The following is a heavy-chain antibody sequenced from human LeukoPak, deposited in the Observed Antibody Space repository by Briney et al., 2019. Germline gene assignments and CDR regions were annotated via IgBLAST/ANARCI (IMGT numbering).Heavy chain of an antibody. CDR1: GFTFSSYW. J-gene: IGHJ4*02. D-gene: IGHD6-13*01. V-gene: IGHV3-7*01. CDR2: IKQDGSEK. Sequence: GGSLRLSCAASGFTFSSYWMSWVRQAPGKGLEWVANIKQDGSEKYYVDSVKGRFTISRDNAKNSLYLQMNSLRAKDTAVYYCARSTGYSSSWWFDYWGQGTLVTVSS. CDR3: ARSTGYSSSWWFDY.